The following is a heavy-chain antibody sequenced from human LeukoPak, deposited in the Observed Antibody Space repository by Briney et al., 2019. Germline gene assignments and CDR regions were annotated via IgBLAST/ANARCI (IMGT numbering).Heavy chain of an antibody. Sequence: GGSLRLSCAASGFTFKNFVMTWVRQAPGQGLDWVSAISGNTGATYYADSVKGRFTISRDNSKNTLYLQMNSLRAEDTAVYYCAKGEVQQLVPLYFDYWGQGTLVTVSS. CDR2: ISGNTGAT. CDR1: GFTFKNFV. D-gene: IGHD6-13*01. J-gene: IGHJ4*02. V-gene: IGHV3-23*01. CDR3: AKGEVQQLVPLYFDY.